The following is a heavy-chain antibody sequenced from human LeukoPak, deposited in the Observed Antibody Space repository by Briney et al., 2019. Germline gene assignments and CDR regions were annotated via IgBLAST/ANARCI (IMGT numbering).Heavy chain of an antibody. J-gene: IGHJ4*01. D-gene: IGHD5-24*01. V-gene: IGHV1-46*01. Sequence: ASVKVSCKASGYTFTSYYMHWVRQAPGQGLEWMGIINPSGCSTIYAQKFQGRVTMTRDTSTSTVYMELSSMRSEDTAVYYCPSPGRDGYNSHFDYWGQGTLVTVSS. CDR1: GYTFTSYY. CDR3: PSPGRDGYNSHFDY. CDR2: INPSGCST.